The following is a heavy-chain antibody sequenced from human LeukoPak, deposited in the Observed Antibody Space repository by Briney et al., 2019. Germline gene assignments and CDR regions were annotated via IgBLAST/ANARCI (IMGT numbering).Heavy chain of an antibody. CDR1: GGSISGSSYY. V-gene: IGHV4-39*01. D-gene: IGHD6-19*01. CDR3: ARHDSVVRGWYFDY. Sequence: LSETLSLTCTVSGGSISGSSYYWVWVRQPPGKGLEWIGSIYYSGTTYYDPSLKSRVTISVDTSKNQFSLKLSSVTAADTAVYYCARHDSVVRGWYFDYWGQGTLVTVSS. J-gene: IGHJ4*02. CDR2: IYYSGTT.